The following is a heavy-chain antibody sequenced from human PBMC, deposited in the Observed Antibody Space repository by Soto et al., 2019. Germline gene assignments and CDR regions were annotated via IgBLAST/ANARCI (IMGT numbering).Heavy chain of an antibody. Sequence: QVQLVESGGGVVQPGRSLRLSCAASGFTFSSYAMHWVRQAPGKGLEWVAVISYDGSNKYYADSVKGRFTISRDNSKHTLYLQMNSLRAEDTAVYYCARVNSGPFDYWGQGTLVTVSS. V-gene: IGHV3-30-3*01. CDR3: ARVNSGPFDY. J-gene: IGHJ4*02. D-gene: IGHD6-19*01. CDR2: ISYDGSNK. CDR1: GFTFSSYA.